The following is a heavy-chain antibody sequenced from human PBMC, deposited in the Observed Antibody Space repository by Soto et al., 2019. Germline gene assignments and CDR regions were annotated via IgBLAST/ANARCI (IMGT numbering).Heavy chain of an antibody. Sequence: PGGSLRLSCAASGFTFISYAMSWVRQAPGKGLEWVSAISGSGGSTYYADSVKGRFTISRDNSKNTLYLQMNSLRAEDTAVYYCAKDAVNRGSSSWYYFDYWGQGTLVTVSS. D-gene: IGHD6-13*01. CDR1: GFTFISYA. V-gene: IGHV3-23*01. J-gene: IGHJ4*02. CDR2: ISGSGGST. CDR3: AKDAVNRGSSSWYYFDY.